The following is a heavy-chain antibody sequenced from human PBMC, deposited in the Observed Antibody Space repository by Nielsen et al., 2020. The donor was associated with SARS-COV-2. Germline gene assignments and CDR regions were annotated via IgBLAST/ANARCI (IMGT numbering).Heavy chain of an antibody. CDR1: GFTFSDYY. V-gene: IGHV3-11*06. CDR3: ARTDVVVTGWDY. D-gene: IGHD2-21*02. J-gene: IGHJ4*02. CDR2: ISGSSSYI. Sequence: GGSLRLSCAASGFTFSDYYMSWIRQAPGKGLEWVSSISGSSSYIWYADSVKGRFTISRDNAKNSLFLQMNSLRGDDTAVYYCARTDVVVTGWDYWGQGTLVTVSS.